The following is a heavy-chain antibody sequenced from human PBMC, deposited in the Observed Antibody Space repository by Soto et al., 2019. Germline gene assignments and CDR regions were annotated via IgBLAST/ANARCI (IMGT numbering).Heavy chain of an antibody. CDR3: ARGLTGTGYDAFDI. Sequence: ASVKVSCKASGFTFTDYYIHWVRQAPGQGLQWMGLINPDSGGTRYAQNYQDWVTMTRDTSINTAYMELKRLRFNDTAVYYCARGLTGTGYDAFDIWGQGTMVTVSS. D-gene: IGHD1-1*01. CDR1: GFTFTDYY. V-gene: IGHV1-2*04. J-gene: IGHJ3*02. CDR2: INPDSGGT.